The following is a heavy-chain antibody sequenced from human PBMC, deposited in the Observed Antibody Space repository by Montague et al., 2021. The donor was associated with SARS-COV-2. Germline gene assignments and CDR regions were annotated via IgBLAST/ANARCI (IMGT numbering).Heavy chain of an antibody. CDR1: GGSFSGYY. CDR2: INHSGSA. CDR3: ARARYYGSGTSLGMDV. V-gene: IGHV4-34*01. Sequence: SETLSLTCAVYGGSFSGYYWSWIRQPPGTGLEWIGEINHSGSANYNPSLKSRVTISVDTSKNQFSLKLSSVTAADTAVYYCARARYYGSGTSLGMDVWGQGTTVTVSS. J-gene: IGHJ6*02. D-gene: IGHD3-10*01.